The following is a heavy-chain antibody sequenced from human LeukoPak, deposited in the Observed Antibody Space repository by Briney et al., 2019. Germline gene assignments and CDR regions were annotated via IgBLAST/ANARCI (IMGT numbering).Heavy chain of an antibody. V-gene: IGHV4-39*01. CDR1: GGSISSSSYY. J-gene: IGHJ5*02. CDR3: ARVDYGDYLNWFDP. Sequence: WETLSLTCTVSGGSISSSSYYWGWIRQPPGKGLEWIGSIYYSGSTYYNPSLKSRVTISVDTSKNQFSLKLSSVTAADTAVYYCARVDYGDYLNWFDPWGQGTLVTVSS. D-gene: IGHD4-17*01. CDR2: IYYSGST.